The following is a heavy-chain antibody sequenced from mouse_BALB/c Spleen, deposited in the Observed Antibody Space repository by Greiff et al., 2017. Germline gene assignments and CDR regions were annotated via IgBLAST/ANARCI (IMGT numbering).Heavy chain of an antibody. CDR2: ISDGGSYT. V-gene: IGHV5-4*02. J-gene: IGHJ4*01. D-gene: IGHD1-1*01. CDR3: ARDRDYGSVYYAMDY. Sequence: DVMLVESGGGLVKPGGSLKLSCAASGFTFSDYYMYWVRQTPEKRLEWVATISDGGSYTYYPDSVKGRFTISRDNAKNNLYLQMSSLKSEDTAMYYCARDRDYGSVYYAMDYWGQGTSVTVSS. CDR1: GFTFSDYY.